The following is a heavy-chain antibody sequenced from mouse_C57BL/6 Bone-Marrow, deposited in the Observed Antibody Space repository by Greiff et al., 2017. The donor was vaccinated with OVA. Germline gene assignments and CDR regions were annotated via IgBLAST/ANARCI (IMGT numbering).Heavy chain of an antibody. D-gene: IGHD1-1*01. J-gene: IGHJ1*03. CDR1: GFSLTSYG. CDR2: IWSDGST. CDR3: ARHHYYGSSYDGYFDV. V-gene: IGHV2-6-1*01. Sequence: VKLVESGPGLVAPSQSLSITCTVSGFSLTSYGVHWVRQPPGKGLEWLVVIWSDGSTTYNSALKSRLSISKDNSKSQVFLKMNSLQTDDTAMYYCARHHYYGSSYDGYFDVWGTGTTVTVSS.